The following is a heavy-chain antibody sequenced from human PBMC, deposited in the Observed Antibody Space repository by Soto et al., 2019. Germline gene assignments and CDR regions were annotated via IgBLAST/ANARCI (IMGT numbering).Heavy chain of an antibody. CDR2: ISYSGST. J-gene: IGHJ4*02. V-gene: IGHV4-59*11. D-gene: IGHD6-13*01. Sequence: SETLSLTCTVSGGSISGHYWSWIRQPPGKGLQYIGYISYSGSTNYNPSLKSRVTISVDTSNNQFSLRLSSVTAADTAVYYCARLGMKINHTSHSRECGWGQRTLVTVSS. CDR1: GGSISGHY. CDR3: ARLGMKINHTSHSRECG.